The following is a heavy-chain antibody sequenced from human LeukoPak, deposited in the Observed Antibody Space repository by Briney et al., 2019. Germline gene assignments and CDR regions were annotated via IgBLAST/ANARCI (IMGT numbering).Heavy chain of an antibody. D-gene: IGHD3-22*01. CDR2: IYTSGST. CDR1: GGSISSYY. CDR3: ARDVYYYDSSAIEDDAFDI. J-gene: IGHJ3*02. Sequence: PSETLSLTCTVSGGSISSYYWSWIRQPAGKGLEWIGRIYTSGSTNCNPSLKSRVTMSVDTSKNQFSLKLSSVTAADTAVYYRARDVYYYDSSAIEDDAFDIWGKGTMVTVSS. V-gene: IGHV4-4*07.